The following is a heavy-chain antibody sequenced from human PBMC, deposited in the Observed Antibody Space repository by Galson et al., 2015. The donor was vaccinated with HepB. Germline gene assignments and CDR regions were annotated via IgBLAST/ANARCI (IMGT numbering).Heavy chain of an antibody. CDR1: GFTFSDYY. V-gene: IGHV3-11*05. Sequence: SLRLSCAASGFTFSDYYMSWIRQAPGKGLEWVSYISDSGDYTNYAVSVKGRFIISRDDTKNSLYLQINSLRAEDTAVYYCARGGHDHSDSYWYFNLWGRGTLVTVSS. D-gene: IGHD4-11*01. J-gene: IGHJ2*01. CDR2: ISDSGDYT. CDR3: ARGGHDHSDSYWYFNL.